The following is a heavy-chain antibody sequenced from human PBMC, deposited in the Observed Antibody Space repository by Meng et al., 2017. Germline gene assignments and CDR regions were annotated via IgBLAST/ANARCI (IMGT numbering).Heavy chain of an antibody. CDR1: SGSVTSSCYY. CDR3: ARDGIAAAGTGRSYFQH. D-gene: IGHD6-13*01. J-gene: IGHJ1*01. CDR2: IYYRWST. Sequence: LGLPRPGPELASPAVAQSSACPSLSGSVTSSCYYWGCIRQPPGKELEWMGSIYYRWSTYYNPSLKSRFTISVVTSKNQFSLKLSSVTAADTAVYYCARDGIAAAGTGRSYFQHWGQGTLVTVSS. V-gene: IGHV4-39*07.